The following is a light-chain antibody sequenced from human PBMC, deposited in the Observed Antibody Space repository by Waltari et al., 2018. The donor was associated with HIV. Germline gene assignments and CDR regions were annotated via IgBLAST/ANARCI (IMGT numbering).Light chain of an antibody. CDR3: TSYISSATPG. Sequence: QSGLTPPATVSGSPGQSITLSCTASSRALVYSVSVSWYQHHPGKAPNVIIFEVSNRPSGIPNRFSGSKSGSTASLTISGLQAEDEAYYFCTSYISSATPGFGGGTKVTVL. CDR2: EVS. CDR1: SRALVYSVS. V-gene: IGLV2-14*01. J-gene: IGLJ3*02.